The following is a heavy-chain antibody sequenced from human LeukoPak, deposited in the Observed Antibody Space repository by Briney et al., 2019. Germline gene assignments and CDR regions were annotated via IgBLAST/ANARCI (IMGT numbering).Heavy chain of an antibody. CDR1: GGTVISYA. D-gene: IGHD3-22*01. Sequence: GASVKVSCKASGGTVISYAISWVGQAPGQGLEWMGGIITIFGTANYAQKFQGRVTITADKSTSTVYMELNSLKSEDTAVYYCARGWDYDSGGRPTAYVYWGQGTLVTVSS. J-gene: IGHJ4*02. V-gene: IGHV1-69*06. CDR2: IITIFGTA. CDR3: ARGWDYDSGGRPTAYVY.